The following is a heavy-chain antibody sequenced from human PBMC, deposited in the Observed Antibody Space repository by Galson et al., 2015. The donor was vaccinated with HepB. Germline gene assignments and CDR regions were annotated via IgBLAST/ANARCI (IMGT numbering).Heavy chain of an antibody. Sequence: SETLSLTCAVYGGSFSGYYWSWIRQPPGKGLEWIGEINHSGSTNYNPSLKSRVTISVDTSKNQFSLKLSSVTAADTAVYYCARWFYGSGSYYWFDPWGQGTLVTVSS. CDR2: INHSGST. V-gene: IGHV4-34*01. J-gene: IGHJ5*02. CDR3: ARWFYGSGSYYWFDP. D-gene: IGHD3-10*01. CDR1: GGSFSGYY.